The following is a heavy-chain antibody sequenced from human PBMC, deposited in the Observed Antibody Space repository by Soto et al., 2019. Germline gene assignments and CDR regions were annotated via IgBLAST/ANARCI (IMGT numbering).Heavy chain of an antibody. Sequence: QVQLQESGPGLVKPSQTLSLTCTVSGGSISSGDYYWSWIRQPPGKGLEWIGYIYYSGSTYYNPSLKSRVTISVDTSKNQFSLRLSSVTAADTAVYYGARELEGELGGVDYWGQGTLVTVSS. CDR2: IYYSGST. CDR3: ARELEGELGGVDY. CDR1: GGSISSGDYY. V-gene: IGHV4-30-4*01. J-gene: IGHJ4*02. D-gene: IGHD1-26*01.